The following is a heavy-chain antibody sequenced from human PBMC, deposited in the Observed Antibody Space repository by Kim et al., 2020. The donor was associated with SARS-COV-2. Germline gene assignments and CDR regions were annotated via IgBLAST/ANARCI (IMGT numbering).Heavy chain of an antibody. CDR3: ARSYDTDAFDI. D-gene: IGHD3-22*01. Sequence: NYTPPLTSRGTISVDTAKNQFSLKLSSVTAADTAVYYCARSYDTDAFDIWGQGTMVTVSS. V-gene: IGHV4-59*01. J-gene: IGHJ3*02.